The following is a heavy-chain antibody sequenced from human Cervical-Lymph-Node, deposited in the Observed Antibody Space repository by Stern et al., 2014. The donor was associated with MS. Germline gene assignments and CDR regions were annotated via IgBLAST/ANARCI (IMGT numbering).Heavy chain of an antibody. CDR3: ARGGRSSGWSPPDAFDI. Sequence: VQLVESGAEVKKPGASVKVSCKASGYTFTDYYIHWVRQAPGQGLEWMGWINPNSGGTKHAQKFQGWVTMTRDTSLSTAYMDLSRLRSDDTAVYYCARGGRSSGWSPPDAFDIWGQGTMVTVSS. CDR2: INPNSGGT. D-gene: IGHD6-19*01. CDR1: GYTFTDYY. J-gene: IGHJ3*02. V-gene: IGHV1-2*04.